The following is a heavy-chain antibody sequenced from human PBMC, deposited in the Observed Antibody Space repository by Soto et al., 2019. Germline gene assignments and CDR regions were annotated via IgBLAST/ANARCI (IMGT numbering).Heavy chain of an antibody. D-gene: IGHD2-21*01. CDR3: VRSGTARLLRHSWFDT. CDR2: ITTSSAYI. J-gene: IGHJ5*02. Sequence: EVQLVESGGGLVKPGGSLRLSCAASGFTFNTYDMNWVRQAPGKGLEWVSSITTSSAYIYYADSLKGRITISRDNAKNSLXLQMNSLRAEDTAVYYCVRSGTARLLRHSWFDTWGQGTLVTVSS. CDR1: GFTFNTYD. V-gene: IGHV3-21*01.